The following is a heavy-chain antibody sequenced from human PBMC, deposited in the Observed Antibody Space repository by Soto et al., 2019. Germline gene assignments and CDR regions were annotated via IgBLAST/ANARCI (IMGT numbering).Heavy chain of an antibody. V-gene: IGHV4-59*01. CDR2: IYCSGST. J-gene: IGHJ4*02. CDR1: GGSISSYY. Sequence: ASETLSLTCTVSGGSISSYYWSWIRQPPGKGLEWIGYIYCSGSTNYNPSLKSRVTISVDTSKNQFSLKLSSVTAADTAVYYCARVGGMITFGGVTEFDYWGQGTLVTVSS. CDR3: ARVGGMITFGGVTEFDY. D-gene: IGHD3-16*01.